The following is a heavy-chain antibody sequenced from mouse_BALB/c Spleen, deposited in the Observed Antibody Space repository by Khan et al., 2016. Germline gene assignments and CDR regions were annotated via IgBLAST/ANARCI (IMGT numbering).Heavy chain of an antibody. J-gene: IGHJ4*01. Sequence: QVQLQQSGAELARPGASVKLSCKASGYTFTSYWMQWVKPRPGQGLEWIGAIYPGDGDTRYTQKIKGKATLTEDKSSSTAYMQLSSLVSEDSAVYYCARGADGYYSLDYWGQGTSVTVSS. V-gene: IGHV1-87*01. CDR3: ARGADGYYSLDY. CDR2: IYPGDGDT. CDR1: GYTFTSYW. D-gene: IGHD2-3*01.